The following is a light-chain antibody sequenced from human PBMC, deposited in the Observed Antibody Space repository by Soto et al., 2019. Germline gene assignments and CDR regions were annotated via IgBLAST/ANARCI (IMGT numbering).Light chain of an antibody. V-gene: IGKV1-5*01. CDR1: QSISGW. CDR3: KQYNSYPWT. CDR2: DAS. Sequence: DIQMTQSPSTLSASVGDRVTITCRASQSISGWLAWYQQKPGKAPKLLIYDASSLESGVQSRFSGSGSGTEFTLTITSLQPDDFATYYCKQYNSYPWTFGQGTKVDIK. J-gene: IGKJ1*01.